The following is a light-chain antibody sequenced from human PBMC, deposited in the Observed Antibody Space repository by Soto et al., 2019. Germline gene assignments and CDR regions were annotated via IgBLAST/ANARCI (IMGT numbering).Light chain of an antibody. CDR2: AAS. Sequence: EVVWTQSPGTVSLSPGERVTLSCRASQSVISNYLAWYQQRPGQAPRLRIYAASSRAAGIPDRFSGSGSGTDFTLSISRLEPEDFAVYYCQQYGSSLTWTFGQGNKVE. V-gene: IGKV3-20*01. CDR3: QQYGSSLTWT. CDR1: QSVISNY. J-gene: IGKJ1*01.